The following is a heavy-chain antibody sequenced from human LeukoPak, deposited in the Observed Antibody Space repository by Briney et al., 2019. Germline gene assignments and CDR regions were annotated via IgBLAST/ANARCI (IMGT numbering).Heavy chain of an antibody. V-gene: IGHV5-51*01. CDR1: GYSFTSYW. CDR2: IYPGDSDT. CDR3: ATRLGYCTNGVCYSGMDV. J-gene: IGHJ6*02. Sequence: GESLKISCKGSGYSFTSYWIGWVRQMPGKGLEWMGIIYPGDSDTRYSPSFQGQVTISADKSISTAHLQWSSLEASDTAMYYCATRLGYCTNGVCYSGMDVWGQGTTVTVSS. D-gene: IGHD2-8*01.